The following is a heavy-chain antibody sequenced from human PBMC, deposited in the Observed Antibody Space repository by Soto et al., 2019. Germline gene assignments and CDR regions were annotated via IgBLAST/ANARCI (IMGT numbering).Heavy chain of an antibody. D-gene: IGHD2-15*01. J-gene: IGHJ3*02. CDR3: ARVTIADDAFDI. V-gene: IGHV4-61*03. CDR1: GGSVSSASCF. Sequence: QVQLQESGPGLVKPSETLSLTCPVSGGSVSSASCFWSWIRQPPGKGLEWIGYIYYSGTTNYNPSLKRRVIISVDTSKNHFSLKLTSVTAADTAVYYCARVTIADDAFDIWGQGTMVTVSS. CDR2: IYYSGTT.